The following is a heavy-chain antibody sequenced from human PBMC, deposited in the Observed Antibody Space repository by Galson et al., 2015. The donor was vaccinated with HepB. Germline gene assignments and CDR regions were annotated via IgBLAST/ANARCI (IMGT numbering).Heavy chain of an antibody. J-gene: IGHJ6*02. CDR1: GFTFSSYG. Sequence: SLRLSCAASGFTFSSYGMHWVRQAPGKGLEWVAVISYDGSDKYYADSVKGRFTISRDNSKNTLYLQMNSLRAEDTAVYYCAKDHGDHALPRYYGMDVWGQGTTVTVSS. CDR2: ISYDGSDK. V-gene: IGHV3-30*18. D-gene: IGHD4-17*01. CDR3: AKDHGDHALPRYYGMDV.